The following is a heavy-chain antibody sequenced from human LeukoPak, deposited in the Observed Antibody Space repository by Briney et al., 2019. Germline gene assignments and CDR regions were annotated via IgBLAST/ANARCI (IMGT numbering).Heavy chain of an antibody. J-gene: IGHJ5*02. D-gene: IGHD2-2*01. V-gene: IGHV4-34*01. CDR3: ARGRRRRSTSCYAPFDP. Sequence: SETLSLTCTVSGGSISSYYWSWIRQPPGKGLEWIGEINHSGSTNYNPSLKSRVTITVDTSKNQFSLKLSSVTAADTAVYYCARGRRRRSTSCYAPFDPWGQGTLVTVSS. CDR1: GGSISSYY. CDR2: INHSGST.